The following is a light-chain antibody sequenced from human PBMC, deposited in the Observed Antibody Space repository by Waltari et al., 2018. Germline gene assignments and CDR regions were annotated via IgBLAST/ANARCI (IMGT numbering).Light chain of an antibody. CDR3: QHYDSYSAT. J-gene: IGKJ4*02. CDR1: QSIPRW. V-gene: IGKV1-5*03. CDR2: KAF. Sequence: DIQLTQSPSTLSASVGDRVTIACRASQSIPRWLAWYQQKPGKAPKLLIYKAFTIESGVPSRFSGGGSETEFTLTISSLQPDDFATYYCQHYDSYSATFGGGTKVEIK.